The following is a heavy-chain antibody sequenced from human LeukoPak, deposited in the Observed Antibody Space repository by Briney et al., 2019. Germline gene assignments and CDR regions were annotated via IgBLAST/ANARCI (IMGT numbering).Heavy chain of an antibody. CDR3: AKLLGTVTTYDY. D-gene: IGHD2/OR15-2a*01. CDR2: INPDGSQK. CDR1: GFTFSRNW. J-gene: IGHJ4*02. V-gene: IGHV3-7*01. Sequence: PGGSLRLSCEASGFTFSRNWMSWVRQAPGKGLEWVASINPDGSQKLYVDSVRGRFTISRDKTKSSLYVEMNSLGAEDTAMYYCAKLLGTVTTYDYWGQGTRVTVSS.